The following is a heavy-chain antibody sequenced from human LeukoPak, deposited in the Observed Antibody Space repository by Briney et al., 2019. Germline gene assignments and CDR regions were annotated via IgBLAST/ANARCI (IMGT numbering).Heavy chain of an antibody. CDR2: VYNSGDT. Sequence: SETQSLSCTVSGGSMSAYFWSWIRQPPGKGLEWIGCVYNSGDTNYNPSLKSRLTISIDMSENQFSLKLSSVTAADTAVYYCASRGGMVRVDDWGQGTLVTVSS. V-gene: IGHV4-59*12. J-gene: IGHJ4*02. CDR1: GGSMSAYF. CDR3: ASRGGMVRVDD. D-gene: IGHD3-10*01.